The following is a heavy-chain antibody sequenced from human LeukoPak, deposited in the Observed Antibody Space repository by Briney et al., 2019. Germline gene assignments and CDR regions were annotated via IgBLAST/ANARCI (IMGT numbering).Heavy chain of an antibody. V-gene: IGHV4-61*02. Sequence: SETLSLTSTVPRGSIISGSYYWSWIRPPAGKGLEWIGLIYTSGSTNYNHSLKSRVTISVDTSKNQFSLKLSSVTAADTAVYYCAREIHTYYYGSGSYYVNYFDYWGQGTLVTVSS. CDR3: AREIHTYYYGSGSYYVNYFDY. CDR1: RGSIISGSYY. CDR2: IYTSGST. D-gene: IGHD3-10*01. J-gene: IGHJ4*02.